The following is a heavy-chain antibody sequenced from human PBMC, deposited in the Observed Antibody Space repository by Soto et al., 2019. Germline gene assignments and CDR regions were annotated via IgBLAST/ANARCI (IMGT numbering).Heavy chain of an antibody. V-gene: IGHV3-30*18. CDR2: ISYDGSNK. D-gene: IGHD6-13*01. CDR1: GFTFSSYG. CDR3: AKGKIAAAGKTSTSWFDP. Sequence: GGSLRLSCAASGFTFSSYGMHWVRQAPGKGLEWVAVISYDGSNKYYADSVKGRFTISRDNSKNTLYLQMNSLRAEDTAVYYCAKGKIAAAGKTSTSWFDPWGQGTLVTVSS. J-gene: IGHJ5*02.